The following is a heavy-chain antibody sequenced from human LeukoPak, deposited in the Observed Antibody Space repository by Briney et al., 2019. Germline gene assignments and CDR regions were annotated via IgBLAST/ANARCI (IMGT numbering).Heavy chain of an antibody. D-gene: IGHD4-17*01. CDR3: ARVKLTVTTSLALPLFDY. J-gene: IGHJ4*02. CDR2: ISSSSSYI. Sequence: GGSLRLSCAASGFTFSSYSMNWVRQAPGKGLEWVSSISSSSSYIYYADSVKGRFTISRDNAKNSLYLQMNSLRAEDTAVYYCARVKLTVTTSLALPLFDYWGQGTLVTVSS. CDR1: GFTFSSYS. V-gene: IGHV3-21*01.